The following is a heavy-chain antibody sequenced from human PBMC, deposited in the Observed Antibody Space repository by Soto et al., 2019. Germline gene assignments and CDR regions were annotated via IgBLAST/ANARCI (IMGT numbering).Heavy chain of an antibody. CDR2: INHSGST. CDR1: GGSFSGYY. D-gene: IGHD6-13*01. J-gene: IGHJ4*02. CDR3: ARPGSSWYKLRDYDY. Sequence: SETLSLTCAVYGGSFSGYYWSWIRQPPGKGLEWIGEINHSGSTNYNPSLKSRVTISVDTSKNQFSLKLSSVTAADTAVYYCARPGSSWYKLRDYDYWGQGTLVTVSS. V-gene: IGHV4-34*01.